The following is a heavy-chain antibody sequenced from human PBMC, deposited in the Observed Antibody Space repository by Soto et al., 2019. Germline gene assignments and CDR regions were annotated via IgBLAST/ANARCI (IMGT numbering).Heavy chain of an antibody. V-gene: IGHV1-69*13. CDR1: GGTFSSYA. Sequence: ASVKVSCKASGGTFSSYAISWVRQAPGQGLEWMGGIIPIFGTANYAQKFQGRVTITADESTSTAYMELSSLRSEDTAVYYCARSDDRTHVYFDYWGQGTLVTVSS. J-gene: IGHJ4*02. D-gene: IGHD3-22*01. CDR3: ARSDDRTHVYFDY. CDR2: IIPIFGTA.